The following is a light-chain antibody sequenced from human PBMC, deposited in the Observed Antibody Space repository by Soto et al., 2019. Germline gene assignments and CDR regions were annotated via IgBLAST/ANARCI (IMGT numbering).Light chain of an antibody. V-gene: IGKV1-39*01. CDR2: AAS. CDR1: QDIGTL. J-gene: IGKJ3*01. CDR3: QQSYSTPQIT. Sequence: DFQMTQSPSSLSASVGDTVTITCRASQDIGTLLNWYQQKPGKAPKLLIYAASDLLSGVSSRFSGSGSGTDFTLTISSLQPEDFATYYCQQSYSTPQITFGPETKVDMK.